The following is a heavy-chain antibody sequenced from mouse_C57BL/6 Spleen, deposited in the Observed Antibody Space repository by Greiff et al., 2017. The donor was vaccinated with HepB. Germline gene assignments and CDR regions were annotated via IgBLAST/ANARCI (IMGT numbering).Heavy chain of an antibody. CDR2: IDPSDSYT. V-gene: IGHV1-69*01. D-gene: IGHD4-1*01. Sequence: QVQLQQPGAELVMPGASVKLSCKASGYTFTSYWMHWVKQRPGQGLEWIGEIDPSDSYTNYNQKFKGKSTLTVDKSSSTAYMQLSSLTSEDSAVYYCASPPGRDYRYFDVWGTGTTVTVSS. J-gene: IGHJ1*03. CDR3: ASPPGRDYRYFDV. CDR1: GYTFTSYW.